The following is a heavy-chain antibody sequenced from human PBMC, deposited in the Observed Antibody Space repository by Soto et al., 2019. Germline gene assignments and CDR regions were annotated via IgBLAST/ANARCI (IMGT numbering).Heavy chain of an antibody. CDR1: GFEFSAYC. Sequence: EVQLVESGGGLVQPGGSLRVSCAASGFEFSAYCMTWVRQAPGKGLEWVATIKKDGNEKYYGASVRGRFSVIRDNAKNAAYLQLDRLKAEDTGVYYCARGRYNGCDYPKFFDYWGQGAWVTVSS. D-gene: IGHD2-8*01. CDR3: ARGRYNGCDYPKFFDY. J-gene: IGHJ4*02. CDR2: IKKDGNEK. V-gene: IGHV3-7*01.